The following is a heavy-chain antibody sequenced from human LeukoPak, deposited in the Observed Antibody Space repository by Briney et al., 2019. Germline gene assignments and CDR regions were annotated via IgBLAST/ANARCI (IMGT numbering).Heavy chain of an antibody. Sequence: ASVKVSCNASGYTFTGYYMHWVRQAPGQGLEWMGWINPYSGGTNYAQKFQGRVTMTRDTFISTAYMELSRLRSDDTAVYYWAREDHKQWLGAMYYYGMDVWGQGTTVTVSS. CDR3: AREDHKQWLGAMYYYGMDV. CDR2: INPYSGGT. D-gene: IGHD6-19*01. J-gene: IGHJ6*02. CDR1: GYTFTGYY. V-gene: IGHV1-2*02.